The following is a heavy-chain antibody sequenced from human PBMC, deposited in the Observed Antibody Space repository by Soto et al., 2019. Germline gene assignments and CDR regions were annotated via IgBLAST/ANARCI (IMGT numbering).Heavy chain of an antibody. Sequence: ILPNASSGFNFSNVWMSWVRQDTGKGLEWVGRIKSKTDGGTTDYAAPVKGRFTISRDDSKNTLYLQMNSLKTEDTAVYYCTTANELRYFDWSLLYYYYGMDVWGQGTTVTVSS. CDR2: IKSKTDGGTT. CDR1: GFNFSNVW. D-gene: IGHD3-9*01. J-gene: IGHJ6*02. V-gene: IGHV3-15*01. CDR3: TTANELRYFDWSLLYYYYGMDV.